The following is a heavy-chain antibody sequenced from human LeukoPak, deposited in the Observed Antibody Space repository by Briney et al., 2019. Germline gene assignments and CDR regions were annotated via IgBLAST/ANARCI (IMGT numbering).Heavy chain of an antibody. V-gene: IGHV1-2*02. D-gene: IGHD3-10*01. CDR3: ARGDYYGSPKTVAA. CDR2: INPDNGGT. Sequence: ASVKVSCRAPGSTFADYYMNWVRKAPGQGLEWMGWINPDNGGTNYAQKFQGRVIMTRDTSITTVYMELSGLRSDDTAIYYCARGDYYGSPKTVAAWGQGTLVTVSS. CDR1: GSTFADYY. J-gene: IGHJ5*02.